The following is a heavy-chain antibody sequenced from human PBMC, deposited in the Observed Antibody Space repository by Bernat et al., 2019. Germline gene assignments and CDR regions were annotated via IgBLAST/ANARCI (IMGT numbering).Heavy chain of an antibody. CDR2: IWYDGSNK. CDR1: GFTFNHFG. CDR3: AREFCTNGVCYIYDY. Sequence: QVQLVESGGGVVQPGRSLRLSCAASGFTFNHFGMHWVRQAPGKGLEWVAVIWYDGSNKYYADSVKGRFTISRDNSKNTLYLQMNSLRAEDTAVYYCAREFCTNGVCYIYDYWGQGTLVTVSS. D-gene: IGHD2-8*01. J-gene: IGHJ4*02. V-gene: IGHV3-30*19.